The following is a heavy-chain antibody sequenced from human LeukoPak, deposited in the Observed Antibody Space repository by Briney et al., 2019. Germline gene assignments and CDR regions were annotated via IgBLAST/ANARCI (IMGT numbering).Heavy chain of an antibody. J-gene: IGHJ4*02. D-gene: IGHD6-19*01. CDR2: ISYDGSDK. Sequence: GRSLRLSCAASGFTFSSYAMQGVRQAPGKGLEWVAVISYDGSDKNYADSVKGRFTISRDNSMDTLYLKMNSLRAEDTAVYYCARAVYRSGGYYFDYWGQGILVTVSS. CDR1: GFTFSSYA. V-gene: IGHV3-30*04. CDR3: ARAVYRSGGYYFDY.